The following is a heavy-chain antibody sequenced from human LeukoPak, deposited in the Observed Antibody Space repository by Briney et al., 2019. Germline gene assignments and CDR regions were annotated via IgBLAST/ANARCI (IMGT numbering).Heavy chain of an antibody. Sequence: SVKVSCKASGGTFSSYAISWVRQAPGQGLEWMGGIIPIFGTANYAQKFQGRVTITADESTSTAYMELSSMRPEDTAVYYCARVSSKYYYDSSGYYSGYYFDYWGQGTLVTVSS. CDR1: GGTFSSYA. V-gene: IGHV1-69*13. D-gene: IGHD3-22*01. CDR2: IIPIFGTA. J-gene: IGHJ4*02. CDR3: ARVSSKYYYDSSGYYSGYYFDY.